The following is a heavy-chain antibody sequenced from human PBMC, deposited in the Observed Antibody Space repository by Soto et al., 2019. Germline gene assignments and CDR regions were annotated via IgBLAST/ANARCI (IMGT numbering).Heavy chain of an antibody. CDR1: GVSFSGYY. CDR2: IHHSGST. V-gene: IGHV4-34*01. J-gene: IGHJ5*02. Sequence: QVQLPQWGAGLLNPSETLSLTCAVYGVSFSGYYWSWIRQPPGKGLEWIGEIHHSGSTNYNPSLKSRVILSAVTYKNQFSLNLISVNAADKHVYYCARAPDGSGSSHWFDPWGQGTQVTVSS. CDR3: ARAPDGSGSSHWFDP. D-gene: IGHD3-10*01.